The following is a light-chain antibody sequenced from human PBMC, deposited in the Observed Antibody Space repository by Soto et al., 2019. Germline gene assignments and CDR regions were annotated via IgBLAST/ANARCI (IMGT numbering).Light chain of an antibody. V-gene: IGKV3-15*01. CDR1: QSVSSK. Sequence: EIVMTQSPSTLSGSPGEGATLSCGASQSVSSKLAWYQQKPGQAPRLLIYGASTRATGIPARFSGSGYGTEFTLIISSLQSEDSAVYYCQQYNSWLWTFGQGTKVDIK. CDR2: GAS. J-gene: IGKJ1*01. CDR3: QQYNSWLWT.